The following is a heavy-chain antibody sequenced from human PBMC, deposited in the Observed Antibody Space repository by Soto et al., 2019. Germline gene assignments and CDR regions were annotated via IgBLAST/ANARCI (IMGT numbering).Heavy chain of an antibody. V-gene: IGHV1-8*02. CDR1: GYTFTTYD. CDR2: MNRNSGDT. J-gene: IGHJ1*01. D-gene: IGHD3-16*02. CDR3: AVTYFNYTWGHYRYS. Sequence: ASVKVSCKTSGYTFTTYDIHWVRQASGQGLEWMGSMNRNSGDTAYAQKLQDRVTMTRDTSISTAHMELSSLRSEDTATYYCAVTYFNYTWGHYRYSWGQGTPVTVSS.